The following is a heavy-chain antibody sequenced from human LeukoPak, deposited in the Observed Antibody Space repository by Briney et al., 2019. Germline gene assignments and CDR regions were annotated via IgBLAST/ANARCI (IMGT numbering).Heavy chain of an antibody. CDR2: MSYDGSHK. D-gene: IGHD6-13*01. V-gene: IGHV3-30*03. CDR3: ARSGYGSRWYFFDH. J-gene: IGHJ4*02. Sequence: GGSLRLSCVASGFSFSKYGTHWVRQAPGKGLEWVAVMSYDGSHKYYADSVKGRFTISRDNAKNSLYLQMNSLRDEDTAVYYCARSGYGSRWYFFDHWGQGTLVTVSS. CDR1: GFSFSKYG.